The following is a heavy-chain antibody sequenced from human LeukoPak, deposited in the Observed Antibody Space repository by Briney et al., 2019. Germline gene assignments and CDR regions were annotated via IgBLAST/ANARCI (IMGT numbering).Heavy chain of an antibody. J-gene: IGHJ5*02. Sequence: PSETLSLTCAVYGGSFSGYYWSWTRQPPGKGLEWIGEINHSGSTNYNPSLKSRVTISVDTSKNQFSLKLSSVTAADTAVYYCARGYYYDSSGYTGNWFDPWGQGTLVTVSS. D-gene: IGHD3-22*01. CDR1: GGSFSGYY. CDR3: ARGYYYDSSGYTGNWFDP. V-gene: IGHV4-34*01. CDR2: INHSGST.